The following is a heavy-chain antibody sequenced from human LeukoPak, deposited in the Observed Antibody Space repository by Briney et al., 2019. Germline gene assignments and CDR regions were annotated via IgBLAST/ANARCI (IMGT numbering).Heavy chain of an antibody. D-gene: IGHD3-22*01. CDR1: GFTVSSNY. CDR3: ASDNYDGAFDI. J-gene: IGHJ3*02. V-gene: IGHV3-53*01. Sequence: GGSLRLSCAASGFTVSSNYMSWVRQAPGKGLEWVSVLYSGASIYYADSVKGRFTISRDNSKNTLYLQMNSLRAEDTAVYYRASDNYDGAFDIWGQGTMVTVSS. CDR2: LYSGASI.